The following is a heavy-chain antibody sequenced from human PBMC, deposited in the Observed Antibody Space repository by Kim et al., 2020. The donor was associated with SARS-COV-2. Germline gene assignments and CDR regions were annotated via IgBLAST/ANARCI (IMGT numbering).Heavy chain of an antibody. V-gene: IGHV3-30*07. Sequence: DSVEGRFTISRDNSKNTLYLQMNSLRAEDTAVYYCAREGYYGSGTSGGMDVWGQGTTVTVSS. J-gene: IGHJ6*02. D-gene: IGHD3-10*01. CDR3: AREGYYGSGTSGGMDV.